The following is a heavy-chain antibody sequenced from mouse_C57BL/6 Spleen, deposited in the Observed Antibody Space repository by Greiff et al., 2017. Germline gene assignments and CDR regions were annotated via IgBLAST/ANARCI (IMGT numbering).Heavy chain of an antibody. CDR3: EGGNFSPFAY. CDR1: GYTFTDYE. V-gene: IGHV1-15*01. Sequence: QVQLQQSGAELVRPGASVTLSCKASGYTFTDYEMHWVKQTPVHGLAWIGAIDPETGGTAYNQKFKGTATLTADKSSSTLYMELLSLAAEDSADYDCEGGNFSPFAYWGQGTLVTVSA. J-gene: IGHJ3*01. CDR2: IDPETGGT. D-gene: IGHD2-1*01.